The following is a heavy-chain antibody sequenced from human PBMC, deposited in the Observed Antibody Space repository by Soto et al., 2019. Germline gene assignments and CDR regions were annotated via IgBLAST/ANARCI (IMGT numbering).Heavy chain of an antibody. Sequence: PGGSLRLSCAASGFTFSSYAMHWVRQAPGKGLEWVAVISYDGSNKYYADSVKGRFTISRDNSKNTLYLQMNSLRAEDTAVYYCATEGAKTTWNFDFWGQGTKVTVSS. D-gene: IGHD1-26*01. V-gene: IGHV3-30-3*01. CDR2: ISYDGSNK. CDR3: ATEGAKTTWNFDF. CDR1: GFTFSSYA. J-gene: IGHJ4*02.